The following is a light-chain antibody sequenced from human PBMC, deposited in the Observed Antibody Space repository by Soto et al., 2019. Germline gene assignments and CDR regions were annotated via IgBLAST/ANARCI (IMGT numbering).Light chain of an antibody. CDR2: DAS. CDR1: QSVSGN. V-gene: IGKV3-15*01. CDR3: QQYNLWPLT. J-gene: IGKJ4*01. Sequence: EIVMTQSPATLSVSPGERATLSCRASQSVSGNLAWYQQKPGQAPRLLIFDASTRATGIPGRFSGSGSGTEFTLTISSLLSEDFALYYCQQYNLWPLTFGGGTRVGIK.